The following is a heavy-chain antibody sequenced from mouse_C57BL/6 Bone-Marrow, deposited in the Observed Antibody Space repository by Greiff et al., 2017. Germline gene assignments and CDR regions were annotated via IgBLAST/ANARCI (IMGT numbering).Heavy chain of an antibody. CDR1: GYTFTSYW. D-gene: IGHD4-1*01. J-gene: IGHJ2*01. V-gene: IGHV1-61*01. CDR3: ARDAGGDY. Sequence: VQLQQPGAEPVRPGSSVKLSCKASGYTFTSYWMDWVKQRPGQGLEWIGNIYPSDSETHYNQKFKDKATLTVDKSSSTAYMQLSSLTSEDSAVYYCARDAGGDYWGQGTTLTVSS. CDR2: IYPSDSET.